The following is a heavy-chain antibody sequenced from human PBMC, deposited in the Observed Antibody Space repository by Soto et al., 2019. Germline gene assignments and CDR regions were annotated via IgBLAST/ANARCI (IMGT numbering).Heavy chain of an antibody. V-gene: IGHV3-30-3*01. J-gene: IGHJ4*02. D-gene: IGHD4-17*01. CDR2: ISYDGSDK. CDR3: ARGPSYSDSYFDH. Sequence: GGSLRLSCAASGFTFSSYAMHWVRQAPGKGLEWVALISYDGSDKYYADSVEGRFTISRDNSKNTVYLQMNSLRLEDTAVYYCARGPSYSDSYFDHWGQGTLVTVSS. CDR1: GFTFSSYA.